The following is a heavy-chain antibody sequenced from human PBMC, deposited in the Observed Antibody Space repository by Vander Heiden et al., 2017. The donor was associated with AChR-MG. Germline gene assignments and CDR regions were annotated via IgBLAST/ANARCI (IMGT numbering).Heavy chain of an antibody. CDR3: TTDRIIVVVTAIIEFDY. V-gene: IGHV3-15*01. CDR1: GFPFRNAC. J-gene: IGHJ4*02. Sequence: VQLVESGGGLVKPGGSLRLPCAASGFPFRNACMTWVRQAPWKGLEWVGRIKSKTDGWTTDYAAPVKGRFTISRDDSKNTLYLQMNSLKTEDTAVYYCTTDRIIVVVTAIIEFDYWGQGTLVTVSS. D-gene: IGHD2-21*02. CDR2: IKSKTDGWTT.